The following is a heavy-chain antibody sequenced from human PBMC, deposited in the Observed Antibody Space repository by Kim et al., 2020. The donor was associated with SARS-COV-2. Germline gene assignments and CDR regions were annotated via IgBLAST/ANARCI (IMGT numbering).Heavy chain of an antibody. J-gene: IGHJ2*01. V-gene: IGHV4-4*07. CDR2: IYTSGST. D-gene: IGHD3-22*01. Sequence: SETLSLTCTVSGGSISSYYWSWIRQPAGKGLEWIGRIYTSGSTNYNPSLKSRVTMSVDTSKNQFSLKLSSVTAADTAVYYCAREPYYYDSSGYYVSFYFDLWGRGTLVTVSS. CDR3: AREPYYYDSSGYYVSFYFDL. CDR1: GGSISSYY.